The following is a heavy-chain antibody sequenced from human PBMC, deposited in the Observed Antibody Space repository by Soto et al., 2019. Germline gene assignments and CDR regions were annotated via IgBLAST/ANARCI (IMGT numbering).Heavy chain of an antibody. J-gene: IGHJ4*02. CDR2: IIPIFGTA. V-gene: IGHV1-69*14. D-gene: IGHD2-15*01. CDR1: GGTFSSYA. Sequence: QVQLVQSGAEVKKPGSSVKVSCKASGGTFSSYAISWVRQAPGQGLEWMGGIIPIFGTANYEQKFQGRVTITADKSTSTAYMELSSLRSEDTAVYYCARDDCSGGSCYSSFDYWGQGTLVTVSS. CDR3: ARDDCSGGSCYSSFDY.